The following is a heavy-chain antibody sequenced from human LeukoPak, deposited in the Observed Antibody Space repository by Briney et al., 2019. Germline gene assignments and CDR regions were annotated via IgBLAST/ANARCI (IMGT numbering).Heavy chain of an antibody. Sequence: GGSLRLSCVASGFTFSNYAMMWVRQTQERRLEWVSAIRGSGRQTFYADSVKGRFTISRDNFKNTLYLQMNSLRADDSAVYFCARDPNGDYIGAFDFQRWGLGTLVTVSS. J-gene: IGHJ1*01. V-gene: IGHV3-23*01. CDR3: ARDPNGDYIGAFDFQR. D-gene: IGHD4-17*01. CDR2: IRGSGRQT. CDR1: GFTFSNYA.